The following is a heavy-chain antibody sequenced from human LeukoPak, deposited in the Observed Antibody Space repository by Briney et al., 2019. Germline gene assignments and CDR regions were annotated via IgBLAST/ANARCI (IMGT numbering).Heavy chain of an antibody. CDR1: GVSISPNH. J-gene: IGHJ2*01. Sequence: SETLSLTCTVSGVSISPNHWTWIRQPAGKGLEWIGRITSSGSTNYNASLRSRVTLSLDTSKSQFSLMLSSVIAADTAVYYCARMVLNEGEGYFDLGGRGTLVTVSA. V-gene: IGHV4-4*07. CDR3: ARMVLNEGEGYFDL. CDR2: ITSSGST. D-gene: IGHD4/OR15-4a*01.